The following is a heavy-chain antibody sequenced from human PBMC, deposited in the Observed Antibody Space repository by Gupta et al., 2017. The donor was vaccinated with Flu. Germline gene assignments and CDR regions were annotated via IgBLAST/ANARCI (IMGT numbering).Heavy chain of an antibody. J-gene: IGHJ6*02. D-gene: IGHD3-22*01. V-gene: IGHV4-34*01. CDR3: ARSYDNTGDYRYYYYGMDV. Sequence: QVQLQQWGAGLLKPSETLSPTCAVYGGSFSGYYWSWLRQPPGKGLEWIGEINHSGSTNYKPSRKRRVTISVDTSKNQFSLKLRSVTAAETAVYYCARSYDNTGDYRYYYYGMDVGGQGTTVTVSS. CDR2: INHSGST. CDR1: GGSFSGYY.